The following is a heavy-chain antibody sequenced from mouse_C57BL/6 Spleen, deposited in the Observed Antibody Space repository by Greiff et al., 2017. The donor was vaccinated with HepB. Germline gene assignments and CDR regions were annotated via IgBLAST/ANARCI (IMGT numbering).Heavy chain of an antibody. CDR1: GFSLSTFGMG. V-gene: IGHV8-8*01. Sequence: QVQLKESGPGILQPSQTLSLTCSFSGFSLSTFGMGVGWIRQPSGKGLEWLAHIWWDDDKYYNPALKSRLTISKATSKNQVFLKIANVDTADTATYYCARYGYDEESYAMDYWGQGTSVTVSS. CDR3: ARYGYDEESYAMDY. D-gene: IGHD2-2*01. CDR2: IWWDDDK. J-gene: IGHJ4*01.